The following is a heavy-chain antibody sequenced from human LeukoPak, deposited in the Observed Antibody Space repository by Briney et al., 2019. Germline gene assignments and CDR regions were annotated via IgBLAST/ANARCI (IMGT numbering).Heavy chain of an antibody. CDR1: GYTFTGYY. Sequence: GASVKVSRKASGYTFTGYYMHWVRQAPGQGLEWMGWINPNSGGTNYAQKFQGWVTMTRDTSTSTVYMELSSLRSEDTAVYYCAGGDYVVFDYWGQGTLVTVSS. CDR3: AGGDYVVFDY. J-gene: IGHJ4*02. CDR2: INPNSGGT. V-gene: IGHV1-2*04. D-gene: IGHD4-17*01.